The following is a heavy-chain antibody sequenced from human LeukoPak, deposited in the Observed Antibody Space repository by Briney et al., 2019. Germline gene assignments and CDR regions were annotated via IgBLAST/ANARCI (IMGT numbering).Heavy chain of an antibody. V-gene: IGHV3-30*03. J-gene: IGHJ1*01. CDR2: ISYDGSNK. CDR3: ATGPALHRYSGSYYSEYFQH. D-gene: IGHD1-26*01. CDR1: GFTFSSYG. Sequence: PGGSLRLSCAASGFTFSSYGMHWVRQAPGKGLEWVAVISYDGSNKYYADSVKGRFTISRDNSKNTLYLQMNSLRAEGTAVYYCATGPALHRYSGSYYSEYFQHWGQGTLVTVSS.